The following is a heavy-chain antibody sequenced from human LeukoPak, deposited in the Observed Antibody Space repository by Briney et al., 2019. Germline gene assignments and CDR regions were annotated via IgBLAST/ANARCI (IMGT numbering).Heavy chain of an antibody. CDR2: ISYDGSHK. V-gene: IGHV3-30*18. CDR3: AKAAPAEAYYFDY. J-gene: IGHJ4*02. D-gene: IGHD2-2*01. CDR1: GFTFSSYG. Sequence: PGGSLRLSCTASGFTFSSYGMHWVRQAPGKGLEWVAVISYDGSHKYYADSVKGRFTISRDNSMNTLYLQMNSLRAEDTAVYYCAKAAPAEAYYFDYWGQGTLDTVSS.